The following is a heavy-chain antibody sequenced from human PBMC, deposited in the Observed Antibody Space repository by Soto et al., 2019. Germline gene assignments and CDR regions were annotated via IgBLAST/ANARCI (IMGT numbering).Heavy chain of an antibody. V-gene: IGHV4-39*02. Sequence: SETLSLTCTVSGGSIRSSSYYWGWIRQPPGKGLEWIGSIYYSGSTYYNPSLKSRVTISVDTSKNQFSLKLSSVTAADTAVYYCARETWTEMATILGLQASNYYGMDVWGQGTTVTVSS. CDR2: IYYSGST. J-gene: IGHJ6*02. CDR1: GGSIRSSSYY. D-gene: IGHD5-12*01. CDR3: ARETWTEMATILGLQASNYYGMDV.